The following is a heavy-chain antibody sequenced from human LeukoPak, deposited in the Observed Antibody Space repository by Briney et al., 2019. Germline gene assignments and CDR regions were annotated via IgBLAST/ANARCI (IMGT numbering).Heavy chain of an antibody. CDR3: ARITIFGVVTDAFDI. D-gene: IGHD3-3*01. CDR2: ISSSSSNI. Sequence: GGSLRLSCAASGFTYSSYSMNWVRQAPGRGLEWVSSISSSSSNIYYADSVKGRFTISRDNAKNSLYLQMNSLNAEDTAVYYCARITIFGVVTDAFDIWGQGTMVTVSS. V-gene: IGHV3-21*01. CDR1: GFTYSSYS. J-gene: IGHJ3*02.